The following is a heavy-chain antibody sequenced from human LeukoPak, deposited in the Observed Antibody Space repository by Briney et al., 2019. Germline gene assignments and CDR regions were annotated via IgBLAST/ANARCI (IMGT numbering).Heavy chain of an antibody. CDR1: GGSFSGYY. CDR2: IDHSGST. V-gene: IGHV4-34*01. J-gene: IGHJ6*04. Sequence: SETLSLTCAVYGGSFSGYYWSWIRHPPGRGLEXXXXIDHSGSTHYNPSLKSRVIISVDMSQHQVSLRLNSLTAADTAVYYCARGYTYYGSGSPPGDVWGNGTSVIVSS. D-gene: IGHD3-10*01. CDR3: ARGYTYYGSGSPPGDV.